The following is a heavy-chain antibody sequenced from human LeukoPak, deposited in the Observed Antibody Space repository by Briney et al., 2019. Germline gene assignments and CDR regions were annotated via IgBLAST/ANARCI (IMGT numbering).Heavy chain of an antibody. V-gene: IGHV3-73*01. CDR3: SNIGETRY. J-gene: IGHJ4*02. D-gene: IGHD3-10*01. Sequence: GGSLRLSCAASGFTFSGSAVYWVRQASGKGLEWVGRIRSKANNYATAYAASVKGRFTISRDDSKNTAYLQMNSLKTEDTAVYYCSNIGETRYWGQGTLVTVSS. CDR2: IRSKANNYAT. CDR1: GFTFSGSA.